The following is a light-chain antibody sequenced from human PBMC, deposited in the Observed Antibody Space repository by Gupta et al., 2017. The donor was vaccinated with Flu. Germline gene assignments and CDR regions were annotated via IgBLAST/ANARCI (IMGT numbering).Light chain of an antibody. CDR2: AAT. CDR3: QVWHIRSDHLRV. V-gene: IGLV3-21*02. Sequence: SYVLTQAPSVSVAPGQTAKLTCGGDNIGTKSVHGYQQKPGQAPMLVVYAATDRPTGIPERFSGSNSGNTATLTISKVEAGDEADYYCQVWHIRSDHLRVCGGGTKLTVL. J-gene: IGLJ3*02. CDR1: NIGTKS.